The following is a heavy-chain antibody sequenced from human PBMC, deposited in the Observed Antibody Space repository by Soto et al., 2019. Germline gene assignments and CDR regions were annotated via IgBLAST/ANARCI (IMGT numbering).Heavy chain of an antibody. CDR1: GFTFSAYA. D-gene: IGHD2-15*01. CDR3: ARDWDIVILLFPIPNYKYGLDV. CDR2: SSSRSDTL. J-gene: IGHJ6*02. V-gene: IGHV3-48*02. Sequence: PGGSLRLSCEGSGFTFSAYAMYWVRQAPGKGLEWVSYSSSRSDTLYYADSVKGRFTISRDNAKNAVYLQVHNLRDEDTAVYYCARDWDIVILLFPIPNYKYGLDVWGQGTSVTVSS.